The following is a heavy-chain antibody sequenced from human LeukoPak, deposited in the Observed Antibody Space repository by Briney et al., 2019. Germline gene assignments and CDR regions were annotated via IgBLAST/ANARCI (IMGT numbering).Heavy chain of an antibody. Sequence: SETLSLTCTVSGGSISTYYWSWIRQPPGKGLEWIGYIYYTGSTYYSPSLKSRVTMAVDTSKNQFSLKLISVTAADTAVYYCARVITATTREDSWGQGTLVTVSS. J-gene: IGHJ4*02. V-gene: IGHV4-59*08. CDR1: GGSISTYY. D-gene: IGHD1-20*01. CDR3: ARVITATTREDS. CDR2: IYYTGST.